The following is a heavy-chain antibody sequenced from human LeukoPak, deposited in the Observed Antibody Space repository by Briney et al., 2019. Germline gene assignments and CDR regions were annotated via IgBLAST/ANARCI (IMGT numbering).Heavy chain of an antibody. D-gene: IGHD2-21*02. CDR3: ARDGCGGDCSSYVYYLDY. Sequence: ASVKVSCEASGYTFTSYGISGVREAPGQGLEWVGCISGYNGNTNYAQKLQGSVNVTADTPTRTAYREQKSGTPGDTAVYYCARDGCGGDCSSYVYYLDYGGQGTLSPSPQ. J-gene: IGHJ4*02. CDR1: GYTFTSYG. CDR2: ISGYNGNT. V-gene: IGHV1-18*01.